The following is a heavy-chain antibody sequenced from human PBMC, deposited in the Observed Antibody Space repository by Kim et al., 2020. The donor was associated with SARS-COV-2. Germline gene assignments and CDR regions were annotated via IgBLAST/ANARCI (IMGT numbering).Heavy chain of an antibody. V-gene: IGHV3-66*01. D-gene: IGHD2-21*01. CDR1: GFTVSSNY. J-gene: IGHJ3*02. CDR3: ARGGGQAYDAFDI. Sequence: GGSLRLSCAASGFTVSSNYMSWVRQAPGKGLEWVSVIYSGGSTYYADSVKGRFTISRDNSKNTLYLQMNSLRAEDTAVYYCARGGGQAYDAFDIWGQGTMVTVSS. CDR2: IYSGGST.